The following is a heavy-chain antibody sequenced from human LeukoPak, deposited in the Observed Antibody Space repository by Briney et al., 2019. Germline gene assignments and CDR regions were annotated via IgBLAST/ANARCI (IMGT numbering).Heavy chain of an antibody. J-gene: IGHJ4*02. D-gene: IGHD4-23*01. CDR3: AREVVTQGVDY. V-gene: IGHV4-59*01. CDR1: GGSISSYY. Sequence: SETLSLTCTVSGGSISSYYWSWIRQPPGKGLEWIGYIYYSGSTNYNPSLKSRVTISVDTSKNQFSLKLSSVTAADTAMYYCAREVVTQGVDYWGQGTQVTVSS. CDR2: IYYSGST.